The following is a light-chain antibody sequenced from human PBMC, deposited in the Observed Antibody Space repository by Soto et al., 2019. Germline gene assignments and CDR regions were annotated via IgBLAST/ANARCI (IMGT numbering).Light chain of an antibody. V-gene: IGKV3-15*01. CDR2: GAS. J-gene: IGKJ2*01. CDR1: QSVSSK. Sequence: EIVMTQSPVTLSVSPGERATLSCRASQSVSSKLAWYQQKPGQAPRLLIYGASTRATGIPARFSGGGSGTEFTRSISSLQSEDFAVYDCQQYNNGPQTFGQGTKLEIK. CDR3: QQYNNGPQT.